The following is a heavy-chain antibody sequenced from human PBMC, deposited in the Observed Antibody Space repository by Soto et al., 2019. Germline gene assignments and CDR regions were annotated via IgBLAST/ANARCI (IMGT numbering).Heavy chain of an antibody. J-gene: IGHJ4*02. CDR1: GFTFSSYA. D-gene: IGHD6-13*01. CDR2: ISYDGSNK. Sequence: GVSLRLSCAASGFTFSSYAMHWVRQAPGKGLEWVAVISYDGSNKYYADSVKGRFTISRDNSKNTLYLQMNSLRAEDTAVYYCASDPRRAGNPRDYLDYWGQGTLVTVSS. V-gene: IGHV3-30-3*01. CDR3: ASDPRRAGNPRDYLDY.